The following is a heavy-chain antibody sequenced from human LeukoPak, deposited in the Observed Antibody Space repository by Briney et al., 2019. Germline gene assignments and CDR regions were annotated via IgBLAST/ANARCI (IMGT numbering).Heavy chain of an antibody. Sequence: GGSLRLSCAASGFTFSSYAMSWVRQAPGKGLEWVSAISGSGGSTYYADSVKGRFTISRDNAKNSLYLQMNSLRAEDTAVYYCARDPVMVRGVEYFDYWGQGTLVTVSS. CDR1: GFTFSSYA. CDR2: ISGSGGST. J-gene: IGHJ4*02. CDR3: ARDPVMVRGVEYFDY. V-gene: IGHV3-23*01. D-gene: IGHD3-10*01.